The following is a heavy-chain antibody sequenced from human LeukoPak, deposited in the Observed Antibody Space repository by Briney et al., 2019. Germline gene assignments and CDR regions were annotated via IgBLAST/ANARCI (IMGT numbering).Heavy chain of an antibody. V-gene: IGHV4-31*03. CDR1: VGSISSGGYY. CDR3: ARAVPLSYCGGDCSRGNAFDI. Sequence: PSQTLSLTCTFSVGSISSGGYYWSWIRQHPGKGLEWIGYIYYSGSTYYNPSLKSRVTISVDTSKNQFSLKLSSVTAADTAVYYCARAVPLSYCGGDCSRGNAFDIWGQGTMVTVSS. J-gene: IGHJ3*02. D-gene: IGHD2-21*02. CDR2: IYYSGST.